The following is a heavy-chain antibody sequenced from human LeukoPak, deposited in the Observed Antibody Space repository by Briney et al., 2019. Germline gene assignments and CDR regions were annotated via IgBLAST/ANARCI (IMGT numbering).Heavy chain of an antibody. CDR2: ISSDGRIT. V-gene: IGHV3-64*01. D-gene: IGHD6-19*01. CDR3: ARVSGWYWFDQ. CDR1: GYTFSSYA. J-gene: IGHJ5*02. Sequence: GGSLRLSCEGSGYTFSSYAMHWVRQAPGKGLEYVAAISSDGRITYYANFAKGRFTIPRDNSKNTLYLQMGSLRTEDMAVYYCARVSGWYWFDQWGQGTLVTVSS.